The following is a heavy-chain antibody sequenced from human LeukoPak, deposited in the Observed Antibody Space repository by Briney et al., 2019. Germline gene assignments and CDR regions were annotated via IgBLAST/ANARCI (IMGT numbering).Heavy chain of an antibody. CDR1: GFTFSDYY. CDR2: ISTGSSYT. V-gene: IGHV3-11*03. CDR3: ASGIAASGTPDH. D-gene: IGHD6-13*01. J-gene: IGHJ4*02. Sequence: GGSLRLSCEPSGFTFSDYYMSWIRQAPGKGLEWVSYISTGSSYTNYADSVKGRFTISRDNAKKSLYLQMNSLRAEDTAMYYCASGIAASGTPDHWGQGTLVTVSS.